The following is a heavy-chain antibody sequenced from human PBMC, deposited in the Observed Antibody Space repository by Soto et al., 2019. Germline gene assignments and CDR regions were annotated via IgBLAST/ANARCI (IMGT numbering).Heavy chain of an antibody. D-gene: IGHD3-22*01. J-gene: IGHJ6*02. CDR2: ISYDGSNK. Sequence: QVQLVESGGGVVQPGRSLILSCAASGFTFSSYGMHWVRQAPGKGLEWVAVISYDGSNKYYADSVKGRFTISRDNSKNTLYLQMNSLRAEDTAVYYCVKDIAYDRSGYYYALYYYGMDVWGQGTTVTVS. CDR1: GFTFSSYG. V-gene: IGHV3-30*18. CDR3: VKDIAYDRSGYYYALYYYGMDV.